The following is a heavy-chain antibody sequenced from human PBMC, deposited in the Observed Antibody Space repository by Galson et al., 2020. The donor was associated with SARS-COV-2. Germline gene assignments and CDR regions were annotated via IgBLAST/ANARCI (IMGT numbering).Heavy chain of an antibody. J-gene: IGHJ4*02. CDR1: GDSISSSSYY. Sequence: SETLSLTCTVSGDSISSSSYYWGWIRQPPGKGLEWIGSIYYSGSTYYNPSPKSRVTISVDTSKNQFSLKLSSVTAAETAVYYCARTTIFGVVERFDYWGQGTLVTVSS. CDR3: ARTTIFGVVERFDY. V-gene: IGHV4-39*01. D-gene: IGHD3-3*01. CDR2: IYYSGST.